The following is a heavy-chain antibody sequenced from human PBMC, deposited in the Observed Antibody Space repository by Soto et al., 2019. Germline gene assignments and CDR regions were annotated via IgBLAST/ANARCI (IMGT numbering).Heavy chain of an antibody. J-gene: IGHJ4*02. D-gene: IGHD3-3*01. V-gene: IGHV3-23*01. CDR1: GFTFSSYA. CDR3: AKVFVFTIREGFDY. CDR2: ITGSGDST. Sequence: GGSLRLSCAASGFTFSSYAMSLVRQAPGKGLEWVSAITGSGDSTYYADSVKGRFTVSRDNSKNTLYLQMNSLRAEDTAVYYCAKVFVFTIREGFDYWGLGTLVTVSS.